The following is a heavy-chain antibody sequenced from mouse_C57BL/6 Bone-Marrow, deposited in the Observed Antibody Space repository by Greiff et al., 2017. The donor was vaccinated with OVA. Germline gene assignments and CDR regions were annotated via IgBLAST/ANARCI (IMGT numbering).Heavy chain of an antibody. CDR3: AYSNYGDFDV. CDR2: IYPGSGNT. V-gene: IGHV1-76*01. CDR1: GYTFTDYY. Sequence: QVQLQQSGAELVRPGASVKPSCKASGYTFTDYYINWVKQRPGQGLEWIARIYPGSGNTYYNEKFKGKATLTAEKSSSTAYMQLSSLTSEDSAVYFCAYSNYGDFDVWGTGTTVTVSS. J-gene: IGHJ1*03. D-gene: IGHD2-5*01.